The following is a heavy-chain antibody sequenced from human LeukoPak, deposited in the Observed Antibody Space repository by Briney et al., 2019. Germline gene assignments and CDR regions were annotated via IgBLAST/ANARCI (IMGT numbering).Heavy chain of an antibody. CDR2: IYWDDDK. D-gene: IGHD3-22*01. Sequence: SGPTLVNPTQTLTLTCTFSGFSLSTNGVGVDWIRQPPGKALEWLAVIYWDDDKRYSPSLKSRLTITKDTSKNEVVLTMTNMDPVDTATYYCAHAQGTYYYDDSGYFDYWGQGTLVTVSS. J-gene: IGHJ4*02. CDR1: GFSLSTNGVG. V-gene: IGHV2-5*02. CDR3: AHAQGTYYYDDSGYFDY.